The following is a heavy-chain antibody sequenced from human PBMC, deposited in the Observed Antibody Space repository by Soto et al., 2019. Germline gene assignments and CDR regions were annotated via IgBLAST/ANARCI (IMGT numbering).Heavy chain of an antibody. J-gene: IGHJ4*02. Sequence: GGSLRLSCAASVFIFDDYGMSWVRQAPGKGLEWVSGINRNGGRTGYADSVKGRFTISRDNAKNFLYLQMNSLRAEDTALYYCARNPNYGSGSYYNAWGEGSLVTVSS. CDR3: ARNPNYGSGSYYNA. CDR2: INRNGGRT. V-gene: IGHV3-20*04. CDR1: VFIFDDYG. D-gene: IGHD3-10*01.